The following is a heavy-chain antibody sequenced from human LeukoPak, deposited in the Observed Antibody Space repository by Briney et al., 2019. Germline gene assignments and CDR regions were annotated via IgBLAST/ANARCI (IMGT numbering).Heavy chain of an antibody. CDR3: AREDYGDYGLNY. V-gene: IGHV4-34*01. Sequence: SETLSLTCAVYGGSFSGYYWSWIRQPPGKGLEWIGEINHSGSTNYNPSLKSRVTISVDTSENQFSLKLSSVTAADTAVYYCAREDYGDYGLNYWGQGTLVTVSS. J-gene: IGHJ4*02. D-gene: IGHD4-17*01. CDR1: GGSFSGYY. CDR2: INHSGST.